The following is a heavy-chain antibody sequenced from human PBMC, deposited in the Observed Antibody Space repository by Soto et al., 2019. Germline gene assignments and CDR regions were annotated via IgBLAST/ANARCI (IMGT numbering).Heavy chain of an antibody. V-gene: IGHV4-4*02. J-gene: IGHJ3*02. Sequence: PSGTLSLTCAVSSCSISRTNWWSWVRQPPGKGLEWIGEIYHSGSINYNPSLKSRVTISVDKSKNQFSLTLNSVTDADTAVYYCGRALRGFSAFDIWGQGTMVTVSS. CDR3: GRALRGFSAFDI. D-gene: IGHD3-16*01. CDR2: IYHSGSI. CDR1: SCSISRTNW.